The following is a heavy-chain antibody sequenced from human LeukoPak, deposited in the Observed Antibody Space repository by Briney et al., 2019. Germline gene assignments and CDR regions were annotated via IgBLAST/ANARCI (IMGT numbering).Heavy chain of an antibody. CDR1: GFTFSNYA. Sequence: GGSLRLSCAASGFTFSNYAINWVRQPPGKGLEWVSVISGSGGGGNTYYADSVKGRFTISRDNSKNTLYLHMNSLRAEDTAVYYCANADYSNYPPMNYWGQGTLVTVSS. CDR3: ANADYSNYPPMNY. D-gene: IGHD4-11*01. V-gene: IGHV3-23*01. J-gene: IGHJ4*02. CDR2: ISGSGGGGNT.